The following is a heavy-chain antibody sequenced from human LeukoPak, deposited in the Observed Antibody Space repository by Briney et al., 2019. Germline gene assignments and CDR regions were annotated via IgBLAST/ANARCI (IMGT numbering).Heavy chain of an antibody. CDR2: INPDGSRT. CDR1: GSTFSHYW. CDR3: LWDHTGKEDI. Sequence: GGSLRLSCAASGSTFSHYWMHWVRHAPGKGLVWVSRINPDGSRTDYADSVAGRFTISRDNAKNTLYLQMNSLRADDTAVYYCLWDHTGKEDIWGQGTMVTVSS. J-gene: IGHJ3*02. D-gene: IGHD1-26*01. V-gene: IGHV3-74*01.